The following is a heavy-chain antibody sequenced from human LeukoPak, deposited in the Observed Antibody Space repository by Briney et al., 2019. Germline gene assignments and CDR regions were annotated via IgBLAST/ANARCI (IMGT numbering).Heavy chain of an antibody. CDR3: ARDVNWNYCDY. J-gene: IGHJ4*01. Sequence: PGGSLRLSCAASGFTFDDYAMHWVRQAPGKGLEWVSLISWDGGNIYYADSMKGRFTISRDNAKNSLYLQMNSLRAEDTAVYYCARDVNWNYCDYWGHGTLVTVSS. CDR2: ISWDGGNI. D-gene: IGHD1-20*01. V-gene: IGHV3-43D*03. CDR1: GFTFDDYA.